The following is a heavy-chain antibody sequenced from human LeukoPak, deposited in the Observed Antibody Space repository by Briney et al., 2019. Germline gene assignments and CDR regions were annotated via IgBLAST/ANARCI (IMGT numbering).Heavy chain of an antibody. D-gene: IGHD3-3*01. CDR3: ARRRPLRFLEWLIWGSAFDY. V-gene: IGHV4-34*01. Sequence: SETLSLTCAVYGGSFSGYYWSWIRQPPGKGLEWIGEINHSGSTNYNPSLKSRVTISVDTSKNQFSLKLSSVTAADTAVYYCARRRPLRFLEWLIWGSAFDYWGQGTLVTVSS. CDR1: GGSFSGYY. CDR2: INHSGST. J-gene: IGHJ4*02.